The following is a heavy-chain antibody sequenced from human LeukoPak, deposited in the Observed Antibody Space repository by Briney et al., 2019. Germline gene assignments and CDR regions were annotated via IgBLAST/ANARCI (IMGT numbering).Heavy chain of an antibody. J-gene: IGHJ4*02. CDR1: GYAFTSYG. CDR3: ARVRRHGIAVAGAGY. CDR2: ISAYNGNT. V-gene: IGHV1-18*01. D-gene: IGHD6-19*01. Sequence: GASVKVSCKASGYAFTSYGISWVRQAPGQGLEWMGWISAYNGNTNYAQKLQGRVTMTTDTSTSTAYMELRSLRSDDTAVYYCARVRRHGIAVAGAGYWGQGTLVTVSS.